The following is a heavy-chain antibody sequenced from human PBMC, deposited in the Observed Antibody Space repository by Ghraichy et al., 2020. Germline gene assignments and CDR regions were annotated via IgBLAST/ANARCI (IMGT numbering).Heavy chain of an antibody. D-gene: IGHD3-10*01. CDR2: ISSSSSTI. V-gene: IGHV3-48*01. CDR1: GFTFSRYS. CDR3: ARVTIKSMDV. Sequence: GGSLRLSCAASGFTFSRYSMNWVRQAPGKGLEWVTYISSSSSTIYYADSVKGRFTISRDNAKNSLYLQMNSLRAEDTAVYYCARVTIKSMDVWGQGTTVTVSS. J-gene: IGHJ6*02.